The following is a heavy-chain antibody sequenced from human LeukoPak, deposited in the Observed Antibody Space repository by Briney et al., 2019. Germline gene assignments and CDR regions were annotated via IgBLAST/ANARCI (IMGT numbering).Heavy chain of an antibody. Sequence: PSETLSLTCTVSGYSISSGYYWGWIRQPPGKGLEWIGSIYHSGSTYYNPSLKSRVTISVDTSKNQFSLKLSSVTAADTAVYYCARDLPYIDYWGQGTLVTVSS. CDR2: IYHSGST. CDR3: ARDLPYIDY. V-gene: IGHV4-38-2*02. CDR1: GYSISSGYY. D-gene: IGHD2-2*01. J-gene: IGHJ4*02.